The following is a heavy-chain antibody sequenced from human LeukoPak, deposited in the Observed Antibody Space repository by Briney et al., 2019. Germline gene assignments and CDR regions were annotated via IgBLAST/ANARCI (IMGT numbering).Heavy chain of an antibody. J-gene: IGHJ3*02. CDR1: DDSITIYY. CDR2: INHSGST. D-gene: IGHD3-10*01. CDR3: ARRNKGYYYGSGSYWVLDI. V-gene: IGHV4-34*01. Sequence: SETLSLTCSVSDDSITIYYWSWIRQPPGKGLEWIGEINHSGSTNYNPSLKSRVTISVDTSKNQFSLKLSSVTAADTAVYYCARRNKGYYYGSGSYWVLDIWGQGTMVTVSS.